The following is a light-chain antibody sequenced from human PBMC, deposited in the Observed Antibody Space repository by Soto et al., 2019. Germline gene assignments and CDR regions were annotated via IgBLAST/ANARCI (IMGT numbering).Light chain of an antibody. J-gene: IGLJ1*01. V-gene: IGLV2-8*01. CDR1: SSDVGGYNY. Sequence: QSVLTQPPSASGSPGQSVTISCTGTSSDVGGYNYVSWYQQHPGKAPKLMIYDVSSQPSGVPDRFSGSKSGNTASLTVSGLQAEDEADYYCSSYAGTHIVFGTGTKVTVL. CDR3: SSYAGTHIV. CDR2: DVS.